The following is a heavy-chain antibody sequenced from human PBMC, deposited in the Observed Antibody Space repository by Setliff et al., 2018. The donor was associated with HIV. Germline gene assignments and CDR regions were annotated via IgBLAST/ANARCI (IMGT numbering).Heavy chain of an antibody. V-gene: IGHV4-4*02. CDR2: IYHSGST. D-gene: IGHD3-3*01. CDR3: ARANFWSGYYGY. J-gene: IGHJ4*02. CDR1: GGSISSSNW. Sequence: SETLSLTCAVSGGSISSSNWWSWVRQSPGKGLEWIGEIYHSGSTNYNPSLKSRVTISVDTSKNQFSLKLSSVTAADTAVYYCARANFWSGYYGYWGQGTLVTVSS.